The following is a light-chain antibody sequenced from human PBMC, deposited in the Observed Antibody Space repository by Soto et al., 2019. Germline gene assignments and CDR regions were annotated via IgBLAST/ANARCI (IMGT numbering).Light chain of an antibody. V-gene: IGKV1-5*01. CDR3: QQYTNTNNPWM. Sequence: DIQMTQSPSTLSASVGDRVSVTCRASQGIGRSLAWYQQKPGKAPNILVYDASTLQSGVASRFSGSGSGTGFTLIISGLQPDDSATYYCQQYTNTNNPWMFGQGTKVDI. J-gene: IGKJ1*01. CDR1: QGIGRS. CDR2: DAS.